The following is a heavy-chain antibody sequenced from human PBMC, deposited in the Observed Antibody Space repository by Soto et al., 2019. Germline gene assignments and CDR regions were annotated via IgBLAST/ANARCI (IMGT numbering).Heavy chain of an antibody. Sequence: QLHLVQSGAVVKKPGASVTVSCSASGYPVTAYYMHWVRQAPGRGLEWMGGINPATGAAKYTQTFQGRVTMTRDTSTRTVFMELSGLTSGDPAVFYCARGGGVGVAGSAAFDMWGQGTLVTVSS. J-gene: IGHJ3*02. CDR2: INPATGAA. CDR1: GYPVTAYY. V-gene: IGHV1-2*02. CDR3: ARGGGVGVAGSAAFDM. D-gene: IGHD3-3*01.